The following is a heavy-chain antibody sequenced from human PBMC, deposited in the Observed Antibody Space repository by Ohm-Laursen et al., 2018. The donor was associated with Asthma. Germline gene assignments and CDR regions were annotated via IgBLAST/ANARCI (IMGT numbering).Heavy chain of an antibody. Sequence: AAPVKVSCKASGGTFSSYAISWVRQAPGQGLEWMGGIIPIFGTANYAQKFQGRVTITADESTSTAYMELSSLRSEDTAVYYCARDIGVYGMDVWGQGTTVTVSS. V-gene: IGHV1-69*13. D-gene: IGHD3-10*01. CDR1: GGTFSSYA. CDR2: IIPIFGTA. CDR3: ARDIGVYGMDV. J-gene: IGHJ6*02.